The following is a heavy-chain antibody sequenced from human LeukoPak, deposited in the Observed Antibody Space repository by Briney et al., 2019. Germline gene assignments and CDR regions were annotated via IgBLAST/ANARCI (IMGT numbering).Heavy chain of an antibody. Sequence: SETLSLTCTVSGGSINSSGYYWGWIRQPPGKGLEWIGSIYYSGSTYYNPSLKSRVTISVDTSKNQFSLKLSSVTAADTAVYYCAREHIAAAGDWFDPWGQGTLVTVSS. V-gene: IGHV4-39*07. J-gene: IGHJ5*02. CDR3: AREHIAAAGDWFDP. CDR2: IYYSGST. CDR1: GGSINSSGYY. D-gene: IGHD6-13*01.